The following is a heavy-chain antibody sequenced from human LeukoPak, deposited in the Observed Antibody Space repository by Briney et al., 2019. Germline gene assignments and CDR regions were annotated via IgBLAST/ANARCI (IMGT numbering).Heavy chain of an antibody. D-gene: IGHD6-13*01. CDR1: GYTFTSYD. V-gene: IGHV1-8*01. CDR2: MNPNSGNT. CDR3: TVSIAAAGENYYYYGMDV. Sequence: ASVMVSCKASGYTFTSYDINWVRQATGQGLEWMGWMNPNSGNTGYAQKFQGRVTMTRNTSISTAYMELSSLRSEDTAVYYCTVSIAAAGENYYYYGMDVWGQGTTVTVSS. J-gene: IGHJ6*02.